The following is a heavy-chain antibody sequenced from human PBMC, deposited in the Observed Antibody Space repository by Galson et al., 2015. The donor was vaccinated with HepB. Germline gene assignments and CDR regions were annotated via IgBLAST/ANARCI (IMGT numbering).Heavy chain of an antibody. V-gene: IGHV1-69*06. CDR2: IIPIFGTA. CDR3: ARDLGDGYNSDYFDY. CDR1: GGTFSSYA. J-gene: IGHJ4*02. D-gene: IGHD5-24*01. Sequence: SVKVSCKASGGTFSSYAISWVRQAPGQGLEWMGGIIPIFGTANYAQKFQGRVTITADKSTSTAYMELSSLRSEDTAVYYCARDLGDGYNSDYFDYWGQGTLVTVSS.